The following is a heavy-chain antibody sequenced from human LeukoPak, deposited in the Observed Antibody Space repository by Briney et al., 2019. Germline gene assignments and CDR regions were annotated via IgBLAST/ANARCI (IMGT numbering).Heavy chain of an antibody. CDR1: GFTLSSYW. CDR2: ISSSSSYI. Sequence: GGSLRLSCAASGFTLSSYWMNWVRQAPGRGLEWVSSISSSSSYIYYANSVKGRFTISRDNAKNSLYLQMNSLRAEDTAVCYCARRAMSNWNDVYFDYWGQGTLVTVSS. J-gene: IGHJ4*02. CDR3: ARRAMSNWNDVYFDY. V-gene: IGHV3-21*04. D-gene: IGHD1-1*01.